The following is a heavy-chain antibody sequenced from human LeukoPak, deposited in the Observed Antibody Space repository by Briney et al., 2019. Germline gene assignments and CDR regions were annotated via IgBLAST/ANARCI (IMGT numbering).Heavy chain of an antibody. D-gene: IGHD1-26*01. Sequence: SETLSLTCTVSGGSISSYYWSWTRQPPGKGLDWIGYIYYTGSTNYNPSLKSRVTLSVDTSKNQFSLKLSSVTAADTAVYYCARSGRGLATRFDPWGQGILVTVSS. CDR2: IYYTGST. J-gene: IGHJ5*02. CDR3: ARSGRGLATRFDP. CDR1: GGSISSYY. V-gene: IGHV4-59*13.